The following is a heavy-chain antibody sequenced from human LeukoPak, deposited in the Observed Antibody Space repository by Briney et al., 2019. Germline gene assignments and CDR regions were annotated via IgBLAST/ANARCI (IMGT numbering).Heavy chain of an antibody. Sequence: ASVTVSCKASGYTFTSYYMHWVRQAPGQGLEWMGIINPSGGSTNYAQKFQGRVTMTRDTSTSTVYMELSSLRSEDTAVYYCARGGYPKTYCSGGSCYSVSLYGMDVWGQGTTVTVSS. CDR3: ARGGYPKTYCSGGSCYSVSLYGMDV. J-gene: IGHJ6*01. CDR2: INPSGGST. D-gene: IGHD2-15*01. V-gene: IGHV1-46*01. CDR1: GYTFTSYY.